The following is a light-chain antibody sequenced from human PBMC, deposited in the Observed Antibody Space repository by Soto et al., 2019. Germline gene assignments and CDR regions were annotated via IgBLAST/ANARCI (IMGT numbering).Light chain of an antibody. CDR1: QSISTAY. CDR3: QHYGGSPYT. Sequence: EIVLTQSPGTLSLSPGQRATLSCRASQSISTAYLAWYQQKPGQAPRLLIYGASSRATGIPDRFSGSASGTDFTLTITRLEPEDFAVYYCQHYGGSPYTFGQGTKLEIK. J-gene: IGKJ2*01. CDR2: GAS. V-gene: IGKV3-20*01.